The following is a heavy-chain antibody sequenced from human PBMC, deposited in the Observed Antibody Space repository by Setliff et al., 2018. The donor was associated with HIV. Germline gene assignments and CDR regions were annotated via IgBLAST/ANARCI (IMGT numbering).Heavy chain of an antibody. V-gene: IGHV1-46*01. D-gene: IGHD6-6*01. J-gene: IGHJ4*02. CDR1: GYTFTTYS. CDR3: AREMFMYTSSEGFPFDF. Sequence: ASVKVSCKASGYTFTTYSITWVRQAPGQGLEWMGIINPSGGRTTYTKNFQGRVTMTRDTSTNTVYLELSSLRSEDTAMYYCAREMFMYTSSEGFPFDFWGQGTLVTVSS. CDR2: INPSGGRT.